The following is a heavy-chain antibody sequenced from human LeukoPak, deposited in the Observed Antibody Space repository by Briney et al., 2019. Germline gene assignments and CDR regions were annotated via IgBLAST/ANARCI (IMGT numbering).Heavy chain of an antibody. Sequence: GASVKVSCKTSGYTFTGYYVHYVRQAPGQGLEWMGRINPNSGDTNYAQYFQGRVTMTRDTSITTAYMDLSRLTSDDTAVYYCARDYCGGDCFPDYWGQGTLVTVSS. V-gene: IGHV1-2*06. CDR3: ARDYCGGDCFPDY. CDR2: INPNSGDT. D-gene: IGHD2-21*02. CDR1: GYTFTGYY. J-gene: IGHJ4*02.